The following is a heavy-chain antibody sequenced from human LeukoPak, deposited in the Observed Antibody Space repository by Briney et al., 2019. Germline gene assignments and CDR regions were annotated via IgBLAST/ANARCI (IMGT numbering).Heavy chain of an antibody. J-gene: IGHJ4*02. CDR1: GGSISSYY. V-gene: IGHV4-59*12. Sequence: SETLSLTCTASGGSISSYYWSWIRQPPGKGLEWIGYIYYSGSTNYNPSLKSRVTISVDTSKNQFSLKLSSVTAADTAVYYCARAFYCSSTSCYGEFDYWGQGTLVTVSS. CDR3: ARAFYCSSTSCYGEFDY. D-gene: IGHD2-2*01. CDR2: IYYSGST.